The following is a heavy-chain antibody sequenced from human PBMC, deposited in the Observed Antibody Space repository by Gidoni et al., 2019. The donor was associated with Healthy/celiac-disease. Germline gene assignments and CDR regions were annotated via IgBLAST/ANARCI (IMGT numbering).Heavy chain of an antibody. CDR1: GFTFSSYS. CDR2: ISSSSSYI. D-gene: IGHD3-22*01. V-gene: IGHV3-21*01. CDR3: ARDGFPYYYDSSGYSYY. J-gene: IGHJ4*02. Sequence: EVQLVESGGGLVKPGGSLRLSCAASGFTFSSYSMNWVRQAPGKGLEWVSSISSSSSYIYYADSVKGRFTISRDNAKNSLYLQMNSLRAEDTAVYYCARDGFPYYYDSSGYSYYWGQGTLVTVSS.